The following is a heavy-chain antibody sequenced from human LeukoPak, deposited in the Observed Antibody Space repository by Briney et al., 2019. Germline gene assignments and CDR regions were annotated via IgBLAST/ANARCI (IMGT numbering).Heavy chain of an antibody. CDR1: GGTFSSYA. Sequence: GASVKVSCKASGGTFSSYAISWVRQAPGQGLEWMGRIIPILGIANYAQKFQGRVTITADKSTSTAYMELSSLRSEDTAVYYCAKDEIFSPTQYCSGGSCYSDYWGQGTLVTVSS. D-gene: IGHD2-15*01. V-gene: IGHV1-69*04. CDR2: IIPILGIA. J-gene: IGHJ4*02. CDR3: AKDEIFSPTQYCSGGSCYSDY.